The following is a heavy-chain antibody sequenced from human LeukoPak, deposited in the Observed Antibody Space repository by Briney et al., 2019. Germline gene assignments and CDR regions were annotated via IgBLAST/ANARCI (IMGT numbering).Heavy chain of an antibody. CDR1: GYTFTSYY. Sequence: GASVKVSCKASGYTFTSYYMHWVRQAPGQELEWMGIINPSGGSTSYAQKFQGRVTMTRDMSTSTVYMELSSLRSEDMAVYYCARDPPPEDCSSTSCYTYYFDYWGQGTLVTVSS. D-gene: IGHD2-2*01. CDR2: INPSGGST. J-gene: IGHJ4*02. V-gene: IGHV1-46*01. CDR3: ARDPPPEDCSSTSCYTYYFDY.